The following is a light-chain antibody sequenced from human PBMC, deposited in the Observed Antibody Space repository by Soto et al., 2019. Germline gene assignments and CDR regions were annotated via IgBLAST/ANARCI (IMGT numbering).Light chain of an antibody. CDR3: CSYAGSSTSPYV. CDR2: EGS. CDR1: SSDSGSHNL. J-gene: IGLJ1*01. V-gene: IGLV2-23*01. Sequence: QSVLTQPASGSGSPGQSITISCTGTSSDSGSHNLVSWYQQHPGKAPKLMIYEGSKRPSGVSNRFSGSKSGNTASLTISGLQAEDEADYYCCSYAGSSTSPYVFGTGTKLTVL.